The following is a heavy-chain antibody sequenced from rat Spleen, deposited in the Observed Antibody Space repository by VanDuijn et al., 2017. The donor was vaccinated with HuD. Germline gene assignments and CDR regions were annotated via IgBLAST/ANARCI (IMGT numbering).Heavy chain of an antibody. D-gene: IGHD2-7*01. CDR3: VRQGYLRDWYFDF. CDR1: GFTFSDFA. V-gene: IGHV5S23*01. CDR2: ISVGGGNS. Sequence: EVQLVESGGGLVQPGKSLKLSCAASGFTFSDFAMTWVRQSPQKGLEWVASISVGGGNSYYRDSVKGRFTISRDNAKNTLYLQMDSLRSEDTATYYCVRQGYLRDWYFDFWGPGTMVTVSS. J-gene: IGHJ1*01.